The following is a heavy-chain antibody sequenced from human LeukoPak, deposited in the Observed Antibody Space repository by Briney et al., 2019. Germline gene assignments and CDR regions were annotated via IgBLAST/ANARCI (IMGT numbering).Heavy chain of an antibody. CDR1: GGSFSGYY. CDR2: IYYSGST. J-gene: IGHJ4*02. D-gene: IGHD6-19*01. Sequence: SETLSLTCAVYGGSFSGYYWSWIRQPPGKGLEWIGYIYYSGSTNYNPSLKSRVTISVDTSKNQFSLKLSSVTAADTAVYYCARVRGRDVAVDYWGQGTLVTVSS. V-gene: IGHV4-59*01. CDR3: ARVRGRDVAVDY.